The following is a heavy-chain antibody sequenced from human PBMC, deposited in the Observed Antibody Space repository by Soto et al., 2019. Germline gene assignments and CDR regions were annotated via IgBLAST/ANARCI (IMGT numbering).Heavy chain of an antibody. CDR3: AKDIGYYDFWSIIDY. CDR2: ISWNSGSI. CDR1: GFTFDDYA. Sequence: EVQLVESGGGLVQPGRSLRLSCAASGFTFDDYAMHWVRQAPGKGLEWVSGISWNSGSICYADSVKGRFTISRDNAKNSLYLQMNSLRAEDTALYYCAKDIGYYDFWSIIDYWGQGTLVTVSS. D-gene: IGHD3-3*01. J-gene: IGHJ4*02. V-gene: IGHV3-9*01.